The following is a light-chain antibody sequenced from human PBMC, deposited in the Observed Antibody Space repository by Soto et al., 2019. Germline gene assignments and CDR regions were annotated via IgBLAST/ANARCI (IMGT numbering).Light chain of an antibody. CDR3: QQRSNWPGPT. J-gene: IGKJ2*01. CDR2: DAS. V-gene: IGKV3-11*01. CDR1: QSVSSY. Sequence: EIVLTQSTATLSLSPGERATLSCRASQSVSSYLAWYQQKPGQAPRLLIYDASNRATGIPARFSGSGSGTDFTLTISSLEPEDFAVYYCQQRSNWPGPTFGQGTKLEIK.